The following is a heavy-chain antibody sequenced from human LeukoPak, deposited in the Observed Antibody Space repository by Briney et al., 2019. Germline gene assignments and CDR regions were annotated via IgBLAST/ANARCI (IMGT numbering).Heavy chain of an antibody. D-gene: IGHD5-18*01. CDR2: INHSGSA. J-gene: IGHJ6*02. Sequence: SETLSLTCAVYGGSFSGYFWSWIRQPPGKGLEWIGEINHSGSANYNPSLKSRLTILVDTSKNQFSLKLSSVTAADTAVYYCASGHRYSYGYRALYYYYGMDVWGQGTTVTVSS. CDR1: GGSFSGYF. V-gene: IGHV4-34*01. CDR3: ASGHRYSYGYRALYYYYGMDV.